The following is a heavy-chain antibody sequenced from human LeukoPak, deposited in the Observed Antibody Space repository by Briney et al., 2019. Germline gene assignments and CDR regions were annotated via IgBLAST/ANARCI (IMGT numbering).Heavy chain of an antibody. D-gene: IGHD2-15*01. CDR3: VRDLGVGGSWPLDF. J-gene: IGHJ4*02. Sequence: SETLSLTCVVSGASVSTTSCLWGWVRQTPGKGLEWIGSISYTGSSYYNPSLNSRVTMSLDPAKNHFSLRMTSLTAADTAVYYCVRDLGVGGSWPLDFWGPGTVVIVSS. V-gene: IGHV4-39*07. CDR1: GASVSTTSCL. CDR2: ISYTGSS.